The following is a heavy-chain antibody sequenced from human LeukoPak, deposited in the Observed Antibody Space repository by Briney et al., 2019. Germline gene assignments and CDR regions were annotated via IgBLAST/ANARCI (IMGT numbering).Heavy chain of an antibody. D-gene: IGHD3-10*01. CDR3: VSGGHMDV. J-gene: IGHJ6*03. CDR1: GFTFSTYG. CDR2: INQDGSEK. Sequence: GGTLRLSCAASGFTFSTYGMSWGRQAPGKGLEWLANINQDGSEKNYVDSVKGRFTVSRDNAKNSLFLQMNNLRDDDTAVYYCVSGGHMDVWGKGTTVTVSS. V-gene: IGHV3-7*01.